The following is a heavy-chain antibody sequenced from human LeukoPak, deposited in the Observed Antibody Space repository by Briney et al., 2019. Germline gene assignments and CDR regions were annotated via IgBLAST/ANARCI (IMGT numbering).Heavy chain of an antibody. CDR3: ARGMYNYVS. CDR1: GFTFSSYA. D-gene: IGHD3-10*02. Sequence: GGSLRLSCAVSGFTFSSYAMSWVRQAPGKGLEWVSCISGSGGSTYYTDSVKGRFTISRDNSKNTLSLQMNSLRAEDTAVYYCARGMYNYVSWGQGTLVTVSS. V-gene: IGHV3-23*01. CDR2: ISGSGGST. J-gene: IGHJ5*02.